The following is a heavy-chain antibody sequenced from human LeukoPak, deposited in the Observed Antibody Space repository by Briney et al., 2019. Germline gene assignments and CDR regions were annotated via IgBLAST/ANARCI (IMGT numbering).Heavy chain of an antibody. J-gene: IGHJ5*02. D-gene: IGHD2/OR15-2a*01. V-gene: IGHV3-30*02. CDR3: AKDVHTTGWLNWFDP. CDR1: GFSFSSSA. CDR2: IRYDGSIK. Sequence: GGSLRLSCTASGFSFSSSAMHWVRQAPGKGREWVAFIRYDGSIKNYADSVKGRFSMSRDNSKNTLYLQMNTLRPEDTAIYYCAKDVHTTGWLNWFDPWGQGTLVTVSS.